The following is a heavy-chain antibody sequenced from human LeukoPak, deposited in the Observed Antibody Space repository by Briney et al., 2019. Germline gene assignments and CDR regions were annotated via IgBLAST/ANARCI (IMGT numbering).Heavy chain of an antibody. CDR3: ARYGVVIDAFDI. D-gene: IGHD3-3*01. J-gene: IGHJ3*02. CDR1: GGSISSGGYS. Sequence: PSQTLSLTCAVSGGSISSGGYSWSWIRQPPGKGLEWIGYIYHSGSTYYNPSLKSRLTISVDRSKNQFSLKLSSVTAADTAVYYCARYGVVIDAFDIWGQGTMVTVSS. V-gene: IGHV4-30-2*01. CDR2: IYHSGST.